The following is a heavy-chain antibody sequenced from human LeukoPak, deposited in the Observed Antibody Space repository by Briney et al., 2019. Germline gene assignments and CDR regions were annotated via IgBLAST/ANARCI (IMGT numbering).Heavy chain of an antibody. J-gene: IGHJ3*02. CDR1: GYSFTSYW. Sequence: GESLKISCKGSGYSFTSYWIGWVRQMPGKGLEWMGIIYPGDSDTRYSPSFQGQVTISADKSISTAYLQWSSLKASDTAMYYCARRGGLYCSGGSCPWAFDIWGQGTMVTVSS. D-gene: IGHD2-15*01. CDR3: ARRGGLYCSGGSCPWAFDI. CDR2: IYPGDSDT. V-gene: IGHV5-51*01.